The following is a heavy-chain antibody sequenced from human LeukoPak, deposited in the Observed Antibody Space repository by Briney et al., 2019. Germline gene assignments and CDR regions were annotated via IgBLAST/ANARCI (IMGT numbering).Heavy chain of an antibody. CDR3: ARTKLGYCSSTSCYHEAFDI. V-gene: IGHV1-2*02. CDR2: INPNSGGT. D-gene: IGHD2-2*01. J-gene: IGHJ3*02. Sequence: ASVKVSCKASGYTFTGYYMHWVRQAPGQGLEWMGWINPNSGGTNYAQKFQGRVTMTRDTSISTAYMELSRLRSDDTAVYYCARTKLGYCSSTSCYHEAFDIWGQGTMVTVSS. CDR1: GYTFTGYY.